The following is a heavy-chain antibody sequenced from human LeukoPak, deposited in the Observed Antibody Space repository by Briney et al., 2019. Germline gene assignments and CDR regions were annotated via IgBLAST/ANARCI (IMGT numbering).Heavy chain of an antibody. D-gene: IGHD3-22*01. Sequence: PSETLSLTCTVSGGSISSSSYYWGWIRQPPGKGLEWIGSIYYSGSTYYNPSLKSRVTISVYTSKNQFSLKLSSVTAADTAVYYCARQGTYYYDSSDLTDAFDIWGQGTMVTVSS. V-gene: IGHV4-39*01. CDR3: ARQGTYYYDSSDLTDAFDI. J-gene: IGHJ3*02. CDR2: IYYSGST. CDR1: GGSISSSSYY.